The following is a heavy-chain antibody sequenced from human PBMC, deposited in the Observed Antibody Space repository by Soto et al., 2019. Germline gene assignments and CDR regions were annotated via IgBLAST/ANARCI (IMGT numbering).Heavy chain of an antibody. J-gene: IGHJ5*02. Sequence: QVQLVQSGAEVKKPGASVKVPCKASGYNFNSYTISWVRQAPGQGLEWMGRISAYNGNTNYAQKLQGRVTMTTDTSTSTAYMELRSLRSGDTAVYHCARVVGALGHWFDPWGQGTLVTVSS. CDR2: ISAYNGNT. CDR1: GYNFNSYT. D-gene: IGHD1-26*01. V-gene: IGHV1-18*01. CDR3: ARVVGALGHWFDP.